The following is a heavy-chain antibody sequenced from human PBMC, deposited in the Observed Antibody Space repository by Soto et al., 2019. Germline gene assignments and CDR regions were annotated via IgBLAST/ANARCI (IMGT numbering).Heavy chain of an antibody. CDR3: AASYCSSNSCSRGLDY. CDR2: IWHDGSNA. Sequence: QVQLVESGGGVVQPGRSLRLSCAASGFTFSLFGMHWVRQAPGKGLEGVALIWHDGSNAYYADSVKGRFTISRDNSGNTLYLEMTSLSVEDTAVYYCAASYCSSNSCSRGLDYWGQGALITVSS. V-gene: IGHV3-33*01. D-gene: IGHD2-2*01. CDR1: GFTFSLFG. J-gene: IGHJ4*02.